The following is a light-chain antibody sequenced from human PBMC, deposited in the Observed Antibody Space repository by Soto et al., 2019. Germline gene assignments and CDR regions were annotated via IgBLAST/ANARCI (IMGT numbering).Light chain of an antibody. Sequence: EFVLTQSPGTLCLSIRDRATISYTANHPVSSNYLVWYQQKPSQPDRLRICYTSNNATGVPATLSASATGPEFTLTISNLQAEDAAGYHRQEYRMTVRTFGQGAKVDIK. V-gene: IGKV3-20*01. J-gene: IGKJ1*01. CDR2: YTS. CDR3: QEYRMTVRT. CDR1: HPVSSNY.